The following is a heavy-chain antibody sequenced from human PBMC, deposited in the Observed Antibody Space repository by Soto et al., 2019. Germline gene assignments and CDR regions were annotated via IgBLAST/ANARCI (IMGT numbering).Heavy chain of an antibody. CDR1: GGSISSGGYS. J-gene: IGHJ2*01. CDR3: SREGVRGYFDL. CDR2: IYHSGST. Sequence: QLQLQESGPGLVKPSQTLSLTCAVSGGSISSGGYSWSWIRQPPGKGLEWIGYIYHSGSTYYNPSLKSRVTISVARSKNQFSRKLSSVTAADTAVYYCSREGVRGYFDLWGRGTLVTVSS. V-gene: IGHV4-30-2*01. D-gene: IGHD3-10*01.